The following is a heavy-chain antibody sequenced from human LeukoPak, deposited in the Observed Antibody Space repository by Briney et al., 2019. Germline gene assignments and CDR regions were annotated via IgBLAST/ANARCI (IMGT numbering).Heavy chain of an antibody. Sequence: GGSLRLSCAASGFTFSGSAMQWVRQASGKGLEWLGRIRSKANSYATAYAASVKGRFTISRDDSKNTAYLQMNSLKTEDTAVYYCTRLSGSYYSVGAFDIWGQGTMVTVSS. D-gene: IGHD1-26*01. CDR2: IRSKANSYAT. V-gene: IGHV3-73*01. CDR3: TRLSGSYYSVGAFDI. CDR1: GFTFSGSA. J-gene: IGHJ3*02.